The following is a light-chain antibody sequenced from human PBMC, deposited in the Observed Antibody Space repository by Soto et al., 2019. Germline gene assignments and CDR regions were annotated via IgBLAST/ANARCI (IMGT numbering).Light chain of an antibody. J-gene: IGLJ2*01. CDR2: GNS. Sequence: QSVLTQPPSVSGAPGQRVTISCTGSRSNIGAGYDVHWYQQLPGTAPKLLIYGNSNRPSGVPDRFSGSKSGTSASLAITGLQSEDEADYYCQSYDSSLSGVVFGGATKLTVL. CDR1: RSNIGAGYD. V-gene: IGLV1-40*01. CDR3: QSYDSSLSGVV.